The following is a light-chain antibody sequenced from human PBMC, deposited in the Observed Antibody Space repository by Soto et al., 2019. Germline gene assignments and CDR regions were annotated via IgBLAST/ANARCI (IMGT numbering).Light chain of an antibody. CDR2: GAS. CDR3: QQYGSSPGT. CDR1: QSVSSSY. V-gene: IGKV3-20*01. J-gene: IGKJ1*01. Sequence: SVSRDRIALRGCRTSQSVSSSYLAWYQQKPGQAPRLLIYGASSRATGIPDRFSVSGSGTAYALALRCLESEEFAVYYCQQYGSSPGTYGQGTKVDIK.